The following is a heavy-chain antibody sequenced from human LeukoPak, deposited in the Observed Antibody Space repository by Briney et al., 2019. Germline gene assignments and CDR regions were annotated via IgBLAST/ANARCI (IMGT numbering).Heavy chain of an antibody. CDR3: AKLDVYDILTGYYKGIEY. D-gene: IGHD3-9*01. Sequence: GGSLRLSCAASGFPFSSYAMSWVRQAPGKGLEWVSAISGSGGSTFYADSVKGRFTISRDNSKNTLYLQMNSLRAEDTAVYYCAKLDVYDILTGYYKGIEYWGQGTLDTVSS. V-gene: IGHV3-23*01. CDR2: ISGSGGST. CDR1: GFPFSSYA. J-gene: IGHJ4*02.